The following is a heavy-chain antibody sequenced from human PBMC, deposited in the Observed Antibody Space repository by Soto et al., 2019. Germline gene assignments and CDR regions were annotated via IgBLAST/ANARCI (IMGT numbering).Heavy chain of an antibody. J-gene: IGHJ1*01. CDR2: THYDGSI. CDR3: ARVVVVATRHTVFVT. D-gene: IGHD2-15*01. CDR1: GGSINSNNYY. V-gene: IGHV4-39*02. Sequence: SETLSLTCTVSGGSINSNNYYWAWIRQPPGKGLAWIASTHYDGSIYYNTSLKSRVTISRDTSKNQFSLRLTSVTAADTAVYYCARVVVVATRHTVFVTWGQGTLVTVS.